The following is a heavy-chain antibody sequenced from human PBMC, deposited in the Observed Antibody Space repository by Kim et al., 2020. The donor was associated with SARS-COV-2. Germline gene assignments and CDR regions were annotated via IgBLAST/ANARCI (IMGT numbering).Heavy chain of an antibody. D-gene: IGHD2-21*02. CDR3: AKSVEYCGGDCYSPGAFDI. CDR1: GFTFSSYG. V-gene: IGHV3-30*18. J-gene: IGHJ3*02. Sequence: WGSLRLSCAASGFTFSSYGMHWVRQAPGKGLEWVAVISYDGSNKYYADSVKGRFTISRDNSKNTLYLQMNSLRAEDTAVYYCAKSVEYCGGDCYSPGAFDIWGQGTMVTVSS. CDR2: ISYDGSNK.